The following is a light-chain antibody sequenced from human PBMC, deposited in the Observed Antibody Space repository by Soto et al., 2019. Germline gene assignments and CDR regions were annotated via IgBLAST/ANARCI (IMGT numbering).Light chain of an antibody. CDR1: KSVSSSY. Sequence: EIVLTQSPGTLSLSPGERATLYCRASKSVSSSYLAWYQQKPGQAPRLLIYGASSRATGIPDRFSGSGSGTDFTLTISRLEPEDFAVYYCQQYGSSPQTFGQGTKVEIK. J-gene: IGKJ1*01. CDR3: QQYGSSPQT. V-gene: IGKV3-20*01. CDR2: GAS.